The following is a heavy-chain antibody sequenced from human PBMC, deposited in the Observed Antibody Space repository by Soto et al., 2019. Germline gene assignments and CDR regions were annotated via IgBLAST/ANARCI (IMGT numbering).Heavy chain of an antibody. D-gene: IGHD6-19*01. Sequence: QVQLQQWGAGLLKPSETLSLTCAVYGGSFSGYYWSWIRQPPGKGLEWIGEINHSGSTNYNPSLKSRVTISVDTSKNQFSLKLSFVTAADTAVYYCARGFKYSSGWYHGRPPSGYYFDYWGQGTLVTVSS. CDR2: INHSGST. J-gene: IGHJ4*02. V-gene: IGHV4-34*01. CDR1: GGSFSGYY. CDR3: ARGFKYSSGWYHGRPPSGYYFDY.